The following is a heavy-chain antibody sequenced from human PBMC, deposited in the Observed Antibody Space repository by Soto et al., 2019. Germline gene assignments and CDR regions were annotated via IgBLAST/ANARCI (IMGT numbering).Heavy chain of an antibody. Sequence: ASVKVSCKASGYTFTSYAMHWVRQAPGQRLEWMGIINPSGGTTTYAQKFQGRVTMTRDTSASTVYMELSSLRSEDTAVYYCARGPATAPDAYWGLGTLVTVSS. D-gene: IGHD2-2*01. V-gene: IGHV1-46*01. CDR2: INPSGGTT. CDR3: ARGPATAPDAY. CDR1: GYTFTSYA. J-gene: IGHJ4*02.